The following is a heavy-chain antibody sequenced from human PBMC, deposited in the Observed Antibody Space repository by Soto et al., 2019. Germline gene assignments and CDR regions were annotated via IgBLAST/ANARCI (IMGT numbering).Heavy chain of an antibody. CDR3: ARPGYYDSSGFFNFDH. CDR2: IYPDDSDT. D-gene: IGHD3-22*01. CDR1: GYSFNTYW. Sequence: LGESLKISCKASGYSFNTYWIGLVRQLPGKGLEWMGIIYPDDSDTRYSPSFQGQVTISADKSFTTVYLQWNSLKASDTAIYYCARPGYYDSSGFFNFDHWGQGTLVTVS. V-gene: IGHV5-51*01. J-gene: IGHJ4*02.